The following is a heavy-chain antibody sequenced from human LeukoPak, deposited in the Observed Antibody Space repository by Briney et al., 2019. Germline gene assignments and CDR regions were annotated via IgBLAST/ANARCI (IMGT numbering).Heavy chain of an antibody. CDR3: AREKDYYGSGSYLGF. CDR2: ISSSGSTI. D-gene: IGHD3-10*01. V-gene: IGHV3-48*04. Sequence: GGSLRLSCAASGFTFSSYAMSWVRQAPGKGLEWVSYISSSGSTIYYADSVKGRFTISRDNAKNSLYLQMNSLRAEDTAVYYCAREKDYYGSGSYLGFWGQGTLVTVSS. CDR1: GFTFSSYA. J-gene: IGHJ4*02.